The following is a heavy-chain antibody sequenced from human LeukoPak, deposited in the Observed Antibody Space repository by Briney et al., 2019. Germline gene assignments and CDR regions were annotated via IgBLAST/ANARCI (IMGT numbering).Heavy chain of an antibody. Sequence: PGRSLRLSCAASGFTFDDYAMHWVRQVPGKGLEWVSGITWNSDRKGYADSVKGRFTISRDNAKNSLYLQMSSLRAEDMALYYCAKAGGSGYYNDAFDIRGQGTMVTVSS. CDR1: GFTFDDYA. V-gene: IGHV3-9*03. J-gene: IGHJ3*02. D-gene: IGHD3-22*01. CDR2: ITWNSDRK. CDR3: AKAGGSGYYNDAFDI.